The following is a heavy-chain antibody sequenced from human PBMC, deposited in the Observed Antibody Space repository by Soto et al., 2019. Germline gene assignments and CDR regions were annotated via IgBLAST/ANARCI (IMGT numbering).Heavy chain of an antibody. J-gene: IGHJ6*03. CDR2: ISSSGSTI. CDR1: GFTFSSYG. V-gene: IGHV3-48*04. CDR3: ARCGGNVDTAMVYYYYYMDV. Sequence: GGSLRLSCAASGFTFSSYGMHWVRQAPGKGLEWVSYISSSGSTIYYADSVKGRFTISRDNAKNSLYLQMNSLRAEDTAVYYCARCGGNVDTAMVYYYYYMDVWGKGTTVTVSS. D-gene: IGHD5-18*01.